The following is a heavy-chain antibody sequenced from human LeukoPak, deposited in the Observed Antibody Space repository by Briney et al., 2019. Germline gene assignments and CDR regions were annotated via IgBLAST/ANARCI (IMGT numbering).Heavy chain of an antibody. J-gene: IGHJ4*02. CDR3: AKAPVTSCRGAFCYPFDY. V-gene: IGHV3-23*01. CDR2: MSSSDDGR. D-gene: IGHD2-15*01. Sequence: GGSLRLSCATSGFSFSSYAMSWVRQAPGKGLEWVSAMSSSDDGRYYAASVRGRFTITRDTSRSTLYLQMNSLRAEDAAVYYCAKAPVTSCRGAFCYPFDYWGQGTLVTVSS. CDR1: GFSFSSYA.